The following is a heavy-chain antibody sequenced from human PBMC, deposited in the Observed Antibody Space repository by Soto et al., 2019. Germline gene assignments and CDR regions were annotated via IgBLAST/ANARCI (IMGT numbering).Heavy chain of an antibody. Sequence: GGSLRLSCAASGLTVGDNYMSWVRQAPGMGLEWVSAIYYNGTTYYADSVKGRFTISRDTSKNTLSLQMDSLKAPDTAMYYCARRSIQGRYYYYGMDVWGQGTTVTVSS. CDR3: ARRSIQGRYYYYGMDV. CDR1: GLTVGDNY. D-gene: IGHD6-13*01. J-gene: IGHJ6*02. V-gene: IGHV3-53*01. CDR2: IYYNGTT.